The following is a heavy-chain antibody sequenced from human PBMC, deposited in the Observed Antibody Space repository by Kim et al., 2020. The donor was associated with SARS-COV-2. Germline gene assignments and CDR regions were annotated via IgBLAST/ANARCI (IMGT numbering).Heavy chain of an antibody. J-gene: IGHJ3*02. CDR3: AKGQSGVGAQYI. D-gene: IGHD1-26*01. Sequence: YYADSVKGRFTISRDNSKNSLYLQMNSLRTEDTALYYCAKGQSGVGAQYIWGQGTMVTVSS. V-gene: IGHV3-43*01.